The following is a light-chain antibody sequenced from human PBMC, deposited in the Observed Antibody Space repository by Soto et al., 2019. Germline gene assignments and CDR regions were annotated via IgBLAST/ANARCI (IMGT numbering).Light chain of an antibody. CDR1: QSVGGH. CDR2: DAS. V-gene: IGKV3-11*01. J-gene: IGKJ5*01. Sequence: EIVLTQSLATLSLSPGKRATLSCRASQSVGGHLAWYQQKPGQAPRLLIYDASDRATGIPARFSGSGSETDFTLTISSLEPDDFSGYYGQQRNKSSPPTLLGQGTRSEI. CDR3: QQRNKSSPPTL.